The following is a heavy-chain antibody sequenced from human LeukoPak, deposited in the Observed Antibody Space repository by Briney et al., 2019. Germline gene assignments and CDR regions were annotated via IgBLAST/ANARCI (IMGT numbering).Heavy chain of an antibody. CDR3: AREQMRFDY. J-gene: IGHJ4*02. V-gene: IGHV6-1*01. Sequence: PSETLSLTCDISGDSVSSNSAAWTWIRQSPSRGLEWLGRTYYRSKWFYEFGLSVKSRISFKSDTSKNQFSLQLNSVTPEDTAVYYCAREQMRFDYWGQGTLVTVSS. CDR1: GDSVSSNSAA. CDR2: TYYRSKWFY.